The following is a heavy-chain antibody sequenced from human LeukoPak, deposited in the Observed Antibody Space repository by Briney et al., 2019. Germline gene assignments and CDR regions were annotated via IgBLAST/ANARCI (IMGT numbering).Heavy chain of an antibody. D-gene: IGHD6-13*01. CDR2: ISGSGGST. CDR1: GFTFSGFV. Sequence: PGGSLRLSCAASGFTFSGFVISWVRQAPGKGPQWVADISGSGGSTYYADSVKGRFSVSRDNSKNTLYLQMNGQRAEDTAVYYCAKDWVYSPIAAAGVTDYWGQGTLVTVSS. CDR3: AKDWVYSPIAAAGVTDY. J-gene: IGHJ4*02. V-gene: IGHV3-23*01.